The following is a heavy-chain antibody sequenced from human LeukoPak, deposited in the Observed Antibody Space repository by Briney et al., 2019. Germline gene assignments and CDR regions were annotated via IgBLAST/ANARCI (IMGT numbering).Heavy chain of an antibody. Sequence: PSETLSLTCTVSGGSISSYYWSWIRQPPGKGLEWIGYIYYSGSTNYNPSLKSRVTISVDTSKNQFSLKLSSVTAADTAVYYCARTDYDFWSGYYTHWGQGTLVTVSS. D-gene: IGHD3-3*01. CDR1: GGSISSYY. CDR3: ARTDYDFWSGYYTH. V-gene: IGHV4-59*08. J-gene: IGHJ4*02. CDR2: IYYSGST.